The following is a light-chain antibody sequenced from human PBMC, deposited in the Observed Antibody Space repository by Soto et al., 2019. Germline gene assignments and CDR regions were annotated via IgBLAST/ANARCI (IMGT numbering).Light chain of an antibody. J-gene: IGKJ2*01. CDR1: RDITNY. CDR3: LQHNTYPHT. V-gene: IGKV1-17*03. Sequence: DTQMTQSPSAMSASVGERVTITCRASRDITNYVAWFQQKPGQVPKRLIYAASSLHRGVPSRFSGSGSGTEFTLTISSLQPEDFATYYCLQHNTYPHTFGQGTKLEIK. CDR2: AAS.